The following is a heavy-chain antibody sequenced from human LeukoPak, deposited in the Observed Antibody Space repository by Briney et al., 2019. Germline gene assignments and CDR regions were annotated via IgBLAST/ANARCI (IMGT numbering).Heavy chain of an antibody. CDR2: IKQDGSEK. V-gene: IGHV3-7*01. Sequence: GGSLRLSCAASGFTFSSYWMSWVRQAPGKGLEWVANIKQDGSEKYYVDSVKGRFTISRDNAKNSLYLQMNSLRAEDTAVYYCASLYGSGPNWFDPWGQGTLVTVSS. CDR3: ASLYGSGPNWFDP. D-gene: IGHD3-10*01. CDR1: GFTFSSYW. J-gene: IGHJ5*02.